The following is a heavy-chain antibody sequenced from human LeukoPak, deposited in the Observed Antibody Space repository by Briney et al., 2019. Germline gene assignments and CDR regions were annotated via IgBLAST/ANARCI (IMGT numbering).Heavy chain of an antibody. V-gene: IGHV3-30*03. CDR2: ISYDGSNK. D-gene: IGHD1-26*01. Sequence: GGSLRLSCAASGFPFSNFGMYWVRQAPGKGLEWVAVISYDGSNKYYADSVKDRFTISRDNSKNTLYLQMNSLRAEDTAVCYCAREESYYYFDYWGQGTLVTVSS. J-gene: IGHJ4*02. CDR1: GFPFSNFG. CDR3: AREESYYYFDY.